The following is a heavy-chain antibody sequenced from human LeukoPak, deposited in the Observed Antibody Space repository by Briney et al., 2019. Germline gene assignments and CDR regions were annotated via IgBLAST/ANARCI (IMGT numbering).Heavy chain of an antibody. CDR2: IFYNGSP. CDR1: GGSISSSAYY. D-gene: IGHD5-12*01. CDR3: ARASWGGYDYFDY. Sequence: SETLSLTCTVSGGSISSSAYYGGWIRQPPGKGLEWIATIFYNGSPYYNPSLKSRVTVSIDTSKNQFSLKLTSVTAADTAVYYCARASWGGYDYFDYWGQGTLVTVSS. J-gene: IGHJ4*02. V-gene: IGHV4-39*07.